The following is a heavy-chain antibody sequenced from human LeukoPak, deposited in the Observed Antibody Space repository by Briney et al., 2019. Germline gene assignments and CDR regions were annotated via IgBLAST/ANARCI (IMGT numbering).Heavy chain of an antibody. CDR2: IWYDGSNK. D-gene: IGHD6-13*01. Sequence: GGSLRLSCAASGFTFSSYGMHWVRQAPGKGLEWVALIWYDGSNKYYADSVKGRFTISRDNSKNTLNLQMNSLRVEDTAVYYCARDPMTFSSSLYPVSYYFDYSGQGILVTVFS. CDR3: ARDPMTFSSSLYPVSYYFDY. J-gene: IGHJ4*02. V-gene: IGHV3-33*01. CDR1: GFTFSSYG.